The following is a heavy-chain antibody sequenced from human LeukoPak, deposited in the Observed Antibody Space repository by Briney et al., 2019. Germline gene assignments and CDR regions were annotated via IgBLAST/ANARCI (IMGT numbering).Heavy chain of an antibody. CDR2: IKSKTGGGTT. D-gene: IGHD3-9*01. CDR3: AELTLS. V-gene: IGHV3-15*01. Sequence: AGGSLTPSCAAYSLSFTTACTRWVQQAPGKGLECVGRIKSKTGGGTTDYAAPVKGRLTISRDNAKNSLYLQMNSLRAEDTALYYCAELTLSWGQGDLGTVSS. CDR1: SLSFTTAC. J-gene: IGHJ1*01.